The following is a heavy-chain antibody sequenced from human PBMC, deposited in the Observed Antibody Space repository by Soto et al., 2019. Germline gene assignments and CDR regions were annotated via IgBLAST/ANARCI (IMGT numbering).Heavy chain of an antibody. CDR3: ARAVAYYYGSGSYYYFDY. V-gene: IGHV1-18*01. Sequence: ASVKVSCKASGYTFTSYGISWVRQAPGQGLEWMGWISAYNGNTNYAQKLQGRVTMTTDTSTSTAYMELRSLRSDDTAVYYCARAVAYYYGSGSYYYFDYWGQGTLVTVSS. D-gene: IGHD3-10*01. CDR1: GYTFTSYG. CDR2: ISAYNGNT. J-gene: IGHJ4*02.